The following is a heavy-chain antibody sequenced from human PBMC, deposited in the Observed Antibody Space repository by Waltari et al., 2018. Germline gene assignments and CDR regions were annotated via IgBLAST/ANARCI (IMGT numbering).Heavy chain of an antibody. Sequence: EVQLVESGGDLVQPGGSLRLSCAASGFTFSYYWMGWVRQAPGKGLEWVANMKQDGSEKFYVDSVKGRFTISRDNAKNSLYLQMNGLRVEDTAVYYCARSQLTGAGYYFDYWGQGTRVTVSS. CDR1: GFTFSYYW. V-gene: IGHV3-7*01. D-gene: IGHD3-9*01. CDR2: MKQDGSEK. J-gene: IGHJ4*02. CDR3: ARSQLTGAGYYFDY.